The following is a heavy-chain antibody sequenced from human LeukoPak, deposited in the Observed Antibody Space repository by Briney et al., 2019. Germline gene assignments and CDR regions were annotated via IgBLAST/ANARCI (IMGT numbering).Heavy chain of an antibody. CDR2: INTDGSST. V-gene: IGHV3-74*01. CDR3: ARGSGIMIFGVVIRMGAFDI. Sequence: QTGGSLKLSCAASGFTFSSYWMHWVRQAPGKGLMWVSRINTDGSSTNYADSVKGRFTISRDNAKNTLYLQMNSLRAEDTAVYYCARGSGIMIFGVVIRMGAFDIWGQGTMVTVSS. CDR1: GFTFSSYW. J-gene: IGHJ3*02. D-gene: IGHD3-3*01.